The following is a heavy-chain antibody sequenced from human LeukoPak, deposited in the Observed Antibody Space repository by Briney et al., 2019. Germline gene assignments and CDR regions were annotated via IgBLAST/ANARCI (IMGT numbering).Heavy chain of an antibody. J-gene: IGHJ4*02. D-gene: IGHD6-13*01. CDR2: ISSSGST. Sequence: GGSLRLSCAASGFTFKSYSITWVRQAPGKGLEWVSAISSSGSTYYADSVKGRFTISRDNSKNTLYLQMNSLRADDTAVYYCAKYSSSWYEDYWGQGSLVTVSS. V-gene: IGHV3-23*01. CDR1: GFTFKSYS. CDR3: AKYSSSWYEDY.